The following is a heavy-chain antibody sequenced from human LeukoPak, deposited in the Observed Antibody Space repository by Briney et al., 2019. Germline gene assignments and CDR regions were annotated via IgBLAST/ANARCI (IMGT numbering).Heavy chain of an antibody. Sequence: GESLKISCKGSGYSFTSYWIGWVRQMPGKGLEWMGIIYPGDSDTRYSPSFQGQVTISADKSISTAYLQWSSLKASDTAMYYCARTARGAVYYDSCGYYSAPEFPFDYWGQGTPVTVSS. J-gene: IGHJ4*02. CDR1: GYSFTSYW. CDR2: IYPGDSDT. V-gene: IGHV5-51*01. CDR3: ARTARGAVYYDSCGYYSAPEFPFDY. D-gene: IGHD3-22*01.